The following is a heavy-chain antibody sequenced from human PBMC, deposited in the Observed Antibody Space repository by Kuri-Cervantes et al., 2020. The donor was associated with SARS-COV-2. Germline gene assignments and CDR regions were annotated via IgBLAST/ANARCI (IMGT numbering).Heavy chain of an antibody. CDR3: ARDNQDSSWISGFSDYYYYYYMDV. Sequence: GSLRLSCTVSGGSVTDYYWSWLRQPPGKGLEWIGYFYNGGTTNYNPSLGSRVTISVDTPRNQFSLKLSSVTAADTAVYYCARDNQDSSWISGFSDYYYYYYMDVWGKGTTVTVSS. CDR1: GGSVTDYY. D-gene: IGHD6-6*01. J-gene: IGHJ6*03. V-gene: IGHV4-59*02. CDR2: FYNGGTT.